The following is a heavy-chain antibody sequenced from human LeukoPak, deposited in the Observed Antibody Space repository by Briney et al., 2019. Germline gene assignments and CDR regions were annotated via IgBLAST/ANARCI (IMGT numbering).Heavy chain of an antibody. D-gene: IGHD3-9*01. V-gene: IGHV1-18*01. CDR1: GYTFTSYG. CDR3: ARGNDILTGYYTFDY. Sequence: ASVKVSCKASGYTFTSYGISWVRQAPGQGLEWMGWISAYNGNTNYAQKLQGRVTMTTDTSTSTAYMELRSLRSDDTAVYYCARGNDILTGYYTFDYWGQGTLVTVSS. CDR2: ISAYNGNT. J-gene: IGHJ4*02.